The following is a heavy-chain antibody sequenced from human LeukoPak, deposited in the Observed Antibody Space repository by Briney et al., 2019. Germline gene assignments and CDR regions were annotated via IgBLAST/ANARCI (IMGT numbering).Heavy chain of an antibody. CDR2: IIPIFGTA. Sequence: SVKVSCKASGGTFSSYAISWVRQAPGQGLEWMGGIIPIFGTANYAQKFQGRVTITTDESTSTAYMELSSLRSEDTAVYYCARGYGDYDYYYYMYVWGKGTTVTVSS. CDR3: ARGYGDYDYYYYMYV. D-gene: IGHD4-17*01. J-gene: IGHJ6*03. CDR1: GGTFSSYA. V-gene: IGHV1-69*05.